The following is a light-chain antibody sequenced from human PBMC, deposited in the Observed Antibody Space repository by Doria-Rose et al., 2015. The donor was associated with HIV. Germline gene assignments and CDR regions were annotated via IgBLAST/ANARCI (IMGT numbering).Light chain of an antibody. CDR2: AAS. CDR1: QSISSY. J-gene: IGKJ2*02. Sequence: TQSLSSLSASVGDRVTITCRASQSISSYLNWYQQKPGKAPKLLIYAASSLQSGVPSRFSGSGSGTDFTLTISSLQPEDFAAYYCQQSCCTPSTFGQGTELEIK. CDR3: QQSCCTPST. V-gene: IGKV1-39*01.